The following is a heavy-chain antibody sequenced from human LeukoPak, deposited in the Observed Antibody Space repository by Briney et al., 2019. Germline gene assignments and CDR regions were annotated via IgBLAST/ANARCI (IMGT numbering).Heavy chain of an antibody. D-gene: IGHD2-15*01. V-gene: IGHV1-18*01. CDR1: GYTFTSYG. CDR3: ARDGPDIVVVVAATLDY. CDR2: ISAYNGNT. J-gene: IGHJ4*02. Sequence: ASVKVSCKASGYTFTSYGISWVRQAPGQGLEWMGWISAYNGNTNYAQKLQGRVTMTTDTSTSTAYMELSSLRSEDTAVYYCARDGPDIVVVVAATLDYWGQGTLVTVSS.